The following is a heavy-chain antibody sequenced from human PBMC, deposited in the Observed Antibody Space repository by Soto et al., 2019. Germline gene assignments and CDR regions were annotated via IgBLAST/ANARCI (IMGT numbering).Heavy chain of an antibody. V-gene: IGHV3-23*01. CDR2: IGASGDIT. CDR1: GFSFTNFA. Sequence: GGSLRLSCAASGFSFTNFAMSWVRQAPGKGLEWVAGIGASGDITWYADSVKGRLSISRDNSKNTLYLQLNSLRFEDTAVYYCAKDDFTDRGDDYFDYWGPGTLVTVSS. CDR3: AKDDFTDRGDDYFDY. D-gene: IGHD2-21*02. J-gene: IGHJ4*02.